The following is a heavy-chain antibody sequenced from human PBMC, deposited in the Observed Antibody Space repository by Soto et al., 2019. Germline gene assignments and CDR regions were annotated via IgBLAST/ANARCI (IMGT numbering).Heavy chain of an antibody. V-gene: IGHV4-59*03. CDR1: GGSINNYY. CDR2: VSYSGRT. CDR3: ARLQYTVVPAIDV. D-gene: IGHD4-17*01. Sequence: SETLSLTCTVSGGSINNYYWNWIRQPPGKGLEWIGYVSYSGRTNYNPSLKSRVNMLVDKSKNQFSLNLTSVTAADTAVYYCARLQYTVVPAIDVWGQGTMATVSS. J-gene: IGHJ3*01.